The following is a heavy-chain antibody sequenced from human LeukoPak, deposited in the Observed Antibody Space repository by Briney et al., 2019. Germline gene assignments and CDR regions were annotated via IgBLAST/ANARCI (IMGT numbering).Heavy chain of an antibody. J-gene: IGHJ3*02. CDR3: ARVLRSYCCAFDI. D-gene: IGHD3-16*02. CDR1: GFTFTSYW. V-gene: IGHV3-7*01. CDR2: IKDDGSEK. Sequence: GGSLRLSCAASGFTFTSYWMSWVRQVPGKGLERVAIIKDDGSEKLYVDSVKGRFTISRDDAENSLSLQMNSLRVKDTAVYNCARVLRSYCCAFDIWGQGTMVTVSS.